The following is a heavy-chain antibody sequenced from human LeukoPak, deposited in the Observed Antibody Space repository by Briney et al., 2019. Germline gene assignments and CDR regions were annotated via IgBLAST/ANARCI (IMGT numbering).Heavy chain of an antibody. Sequence: GGSLRLSCAASGFTFNNYIMNWVRQAPGKGLEWVSSISSSSDYIYYADSVKGRFTISRDNAKNSLYLQMNSLRAEDTAVYYCARALRIYYYFDYWGQGTLVTVSS. V-gene: IGHV3-21*04. J-gene: IGHJ4*02. CDR1: GFTFNNYI. CDR2: ISSSSDYI. D-gene: IGHD1-26*01. CDR3: ARALRIYYYFDY.